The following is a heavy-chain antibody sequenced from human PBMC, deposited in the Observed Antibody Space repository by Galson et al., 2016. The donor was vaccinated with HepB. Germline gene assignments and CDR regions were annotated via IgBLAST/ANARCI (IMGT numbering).Heavy chain of an antibody. CDR3: ARVKWLERAYDV. V-gene: IGHV1-2*02. D-gene: IGHD5-12*01. CDR2: INPKTGGA. CDR1: GYIFTDKY. J-gene: IGHJ3*01. Sequence: SVKVSCKASGYIFTDKYLHWVRQAPGQGLEWMGWINPKTGGANSAQKFQGRVTMTRDTSISTAYMEVSRLTSDDTAVYFCARVKWLERAYDVWGQGTMVNVSS.